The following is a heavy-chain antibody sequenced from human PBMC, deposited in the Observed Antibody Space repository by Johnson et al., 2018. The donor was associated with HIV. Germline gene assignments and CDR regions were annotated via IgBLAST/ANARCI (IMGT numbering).Heavy chain of an antibody. D-gene: IGHD5-18*01. CDR3: ASIYSYGLRAAFDI. Sequence: QVQLVESGGGLVQPGGSLRLSCAASGFTFSNYWMTWVRQATGKGLEWVAVISYDGSNKYYADSVKGRFTISRDNSKNTLYLQMNSLRAEDTAVYYCASIYSYGLRAAFDIWGQGTMVTVSS. CDR2: ISYDGSNK. J-gene: IGHJ3*02. CDR1: GFTFSNYW. V-gene: IGHV3-30*03.